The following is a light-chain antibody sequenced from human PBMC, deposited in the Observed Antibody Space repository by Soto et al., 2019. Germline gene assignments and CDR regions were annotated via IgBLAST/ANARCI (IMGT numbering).Light chain of an antibody. J-gene: IGKJ1*01. V-gene: IGKV3-15*01. CDR3: QQYNNWPPWT. Sequence: EIVLTQSPATLSVSPGESAALSCRASQSISSNLAWYQQKPGQPPRLLISGASTRATGIPARFSGSGSGTEFTLTISSLQSEDFAVYYCQQYNNWPPWTFGQGTKVDIK. CDR2: GAS. CDR1: QSISSN.